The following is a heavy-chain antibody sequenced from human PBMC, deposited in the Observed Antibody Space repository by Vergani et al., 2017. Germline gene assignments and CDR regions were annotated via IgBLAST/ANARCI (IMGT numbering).Heavy chain of an antibody. CDR1: GFTFSSYS. J-gene: IGHJ4*02. CDR3: ARDYILTGYVDY. CDR2: ISSSSSYI. Sequence: EVQLVESGGGLVKPGGSLRLSCAASGFTFSSYSMNWVRQAPGKGLEWVSSISSSSSYIYYADSVKGRFTITRDNAKYSLYLQMNSLRAEDTAVYYCARDYILTGYVDYWGQGTLVTVSS. V-gene: IGHV3-21*01. D-gene: IGHD3-9*01.